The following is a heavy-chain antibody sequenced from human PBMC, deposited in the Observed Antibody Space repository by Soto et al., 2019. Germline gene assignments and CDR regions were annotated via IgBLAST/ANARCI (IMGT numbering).Heavy chain of an antibody. CDR3: ADLFAGFDI. CDR2: ITADGSSA. Sequence: LRLSCVASGFTFSSHWMHWVRQVPGKGLVWVAHITADGSSATYADSVKGRFTISRDNAKNTLYLQMNTLRVEDTAVYYCADLFAGFDIWGQGTMVTVSS. CDR1: GFTFSSHW. J-gene: IGHJ3*02. V-gene: IGHV3-74*01.